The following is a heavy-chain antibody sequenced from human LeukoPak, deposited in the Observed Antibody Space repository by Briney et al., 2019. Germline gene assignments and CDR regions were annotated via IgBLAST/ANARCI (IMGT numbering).Heavy chain of an antibody. D-gene: IGHD6-19*01. V-gene: IGHV1-2*02. J-gene: IGHJ4*02. CDR1: GYTFTGYY. Sequence: ASVKVSCKASGYTFTGYYMHWVRQAPGQGLEWMGWINPNSGGTNYAQKFQGRVTMTRDTSISTAYMELSRLRSDDTAVYYCASPSYSSGWYEGYYFDYWGQGTLVTVSS. CDR3: ASPSYSSGWYEGYYFDY. CDR2: INPNSGGT.